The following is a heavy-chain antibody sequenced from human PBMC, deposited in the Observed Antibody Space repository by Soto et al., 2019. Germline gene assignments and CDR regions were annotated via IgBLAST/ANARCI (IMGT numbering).Heavy chain of an antibody. CDR2: LSPSYPYT. D-gene: IGHD3-3*01. Sequence: PGGSLRLSCAASGFDFSTFGMNWVRQAPGKGLEWVSFLSPSYPYTSYADSVKGRFTISGDNAKNSVSLQMNSLRADDTGVYYCARRPEYFWSGYPEAFDYWGPGTLVTVSS. CDR3: ARRPEYFWSGYPEAFDY. J-gene: IGHJ4*02. V-gene: IGHV3-21*03. CDR1: GFDFSTFG.